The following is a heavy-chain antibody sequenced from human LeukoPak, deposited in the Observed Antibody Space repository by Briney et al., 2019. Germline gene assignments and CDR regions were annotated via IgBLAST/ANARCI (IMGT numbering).Heavy chain of an antibody. J-gene: IGHJ4*02. CDR2: ISSSSSTI. D-gene: IGHD2-15*01. Sequence: GGSLRLSCAASGFTFSNYNMNWVRQAPGKRLEWVSYISSSSSTIYYADSVKGRFTISRDNAKNSLYLQMNSLRAEDTAVYYCARGLYCSGGSCYGRFDYWGQGTLVTVSS. V-gene: IGHV3-48*01. CDR1: GFTFSNYN. CDR3: ARGLYCSGGSCYGRFDY.